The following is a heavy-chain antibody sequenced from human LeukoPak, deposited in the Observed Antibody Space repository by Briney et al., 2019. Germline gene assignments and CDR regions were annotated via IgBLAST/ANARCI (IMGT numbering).Heavy chain of an antibody. D-gene: IGHD6-13*01. J-gene: IGHJ4*02. Sequence: GGSLRLPCAASGFTFSSYWMHWVRQAPGKGLVWVSRINSDGSSTSYADSVKGRFTISRDNAKNTLYLQMNSLRAEDTAVYYCARARGIAANYFDYWGQGTLVTVSS. CDR3: ARARGIAANYFDY. CDR1: GFTFSSYW. CDR2: INSDGSST. V-gene: IGHV3-74*01.